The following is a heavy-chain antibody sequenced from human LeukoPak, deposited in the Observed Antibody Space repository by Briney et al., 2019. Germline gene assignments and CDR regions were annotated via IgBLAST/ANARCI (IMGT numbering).Heavy chain of an antibody. CDR1: GFTFKHAW. CDR3: VTEQQWLG. CDR2: IKSKSDGGAT. J-gene: IGHJ4*02. V-gene: IGHV3-15*01. Sequence: PGGSLRLSCAASGFTFKHAWMSWVRQAPGKGLEWVVRIKSKSDGGATDYAAPVKGRFTISRDDSKNTLSLQMNSLETEDTAVYYCVTEQQWLGWGRGTLVTVSS. D-gene: IGHD6-19*01.